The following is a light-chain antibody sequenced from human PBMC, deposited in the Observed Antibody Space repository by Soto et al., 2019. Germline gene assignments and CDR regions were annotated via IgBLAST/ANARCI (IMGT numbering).Light chain of an antibody. J-gene: IGKJ3*01. CDR3: QQRSNWPPRT. CDR2: DAS. Sequence: EIVLTQSPATLPLSPGERATLSCRASQSISSSLAWYQQKPGQAPRLLIYDASNMATGIPARFSVSGSGTDFTLTISSLEPEDFAVYYCQQRSNWPPRTFGPGTKVDIK. V-gene: IGKV3-11*01. CDR1: QSISSS.